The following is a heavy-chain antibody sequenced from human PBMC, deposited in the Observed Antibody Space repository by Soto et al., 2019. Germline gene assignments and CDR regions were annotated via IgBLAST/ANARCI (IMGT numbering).Heavy chain of an antibody. V-gene: IGHV3-33*01. CDR2: LWSNGITR. D-gene: IGHD2-8*02. CDR3: ARDLSYWSLLIDH. J-gene: IGHJ4*02. CDR1: GFSLSRYG. Sequence: QVQVVESGGGVVQPGGSLRLSCTASGFSLSRYGLHWIRQAPGKGLEWVADLWSNGITRSYADSVKGRFTISRDTSENMLYLQMNSLGAEDTAVYYCARDLSYWSLLIDHWGQGTLVTVSS.